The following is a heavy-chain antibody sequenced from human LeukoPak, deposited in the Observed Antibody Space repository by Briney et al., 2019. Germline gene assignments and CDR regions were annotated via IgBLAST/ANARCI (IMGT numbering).Heavy chain of an antibody. CDR3: ARGTPTTRGFDY. CDR1: GFTFSSYN. V-gene: IGHV3-21*01. CDR2: ISSSSNYI. J-gene: IGHJ4*02. D-gene: IGHD4-11*01. Sequence: GGSLRLSCAASGFTFSSYNMNWVRQAPGKGLEWVSFISSSSNYICYADSVKGRFTISRDNAKNSLFLQMSSLRAEDTAVYYCARGTPTTRGFDYWGQGTLVTVSS.